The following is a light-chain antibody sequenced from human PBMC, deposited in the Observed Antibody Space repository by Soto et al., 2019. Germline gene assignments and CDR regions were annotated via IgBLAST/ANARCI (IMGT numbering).Light chain of an antibody. CDR2: AAS. CDR1: QDISSY. J-gene: IGKJ1*01. CDR3: QHYYTYPPT. Sequence: AIRMTQSPSSVSVSTGDRVTITCRASQDISSYLAWYQQRPGKAPKFLIYAASTLESGVPSRFSGSGSGTEFTLTISSLQSEDFATYYCQHYYTYPPTFGQGTKWIS. V-gene: IGKV1-8*01.